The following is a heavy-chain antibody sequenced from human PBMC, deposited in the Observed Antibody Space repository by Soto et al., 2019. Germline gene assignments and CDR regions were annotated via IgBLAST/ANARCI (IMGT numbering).Heavy chain of an antibody. J-gene: IGHJ5*02. V-gene: IGHV4-34*01. CDR2: INPSGST. D-gene: IGHD2-8*01. Sequence: QVQLQQWGAGLLKPSETLSLTSAVYGGSFSGYYWSWIRQPPGKGLEWLGEINPSGSTNYNPSLRRRITLSEETYKKQFSLKLSTVAAADTAGYYCARDLKQMNGCFDPWGQGTLVTVSS. CDR3: ARDLKQMNGCFDP. CDR1: GGSFSGYY.